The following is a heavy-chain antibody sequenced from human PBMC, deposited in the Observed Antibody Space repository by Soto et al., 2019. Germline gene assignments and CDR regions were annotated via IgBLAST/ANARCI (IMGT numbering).Heavy chain of an antibody. CDR3: ARDLSGYSGYDLDYYYGMDV. D-gene: IGHD5-12*01. V-gene: IGHV1-69*13. CDR1: GGTFSSYA. J-gene: IGHJ6*02. CDR2: IIPIFGTA. Sequence: SVKFSCKASGGTFSSYAISWVRQAPGQGLEWMGGIIPIFGTANCAQKFQGRVTITADESTSTAYMELSSLRSEDTAVYYCARDLSGYSGYDLDYYYGMDVWGQGTTVTVSS.